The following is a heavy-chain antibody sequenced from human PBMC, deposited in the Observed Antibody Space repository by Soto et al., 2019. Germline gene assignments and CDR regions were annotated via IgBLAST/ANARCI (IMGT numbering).Heavy chain of an antibody. CDR2: IDPTDSYT. CDR3: AATHPLYTPSRGRYYGMQV. V-gene: IGHV5-10-1*01. D-gene: IGHD2-2*02. CDR1: RYNVTSYW. J-gene: IGHJ6*02. Sequence: GESLKISCKVSRYNVTSYWITWLRQMPGKVLEWMGRIDPTDSYTNYSPSFQGHVTISADMSINTAYLQWSSLKASDTAMYYCAATHPLYTPSRGRYYGMQVLGQGTMVTVSS.